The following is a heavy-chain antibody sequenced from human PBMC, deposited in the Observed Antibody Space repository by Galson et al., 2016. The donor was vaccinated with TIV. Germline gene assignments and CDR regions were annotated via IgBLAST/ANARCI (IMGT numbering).Heavy chain of an antibody. CDR3: AKIRVRGVYYFDY. Sequence: SLRLSCAASGFTFNNYAMTWVRQAPGKGLEWVSGISASGGENYAESVKGRFTISRDNSKNTLFLQMNSLRVEDTAVYYCAKIRVRGVYYFDYWGQGTLVTVSS. V-gene: IGHV3-23*01. D-gene: IGHD3-10*01. CDR1: GFTFNNYA. CDR2: ISASGGE. J-gene: IGHJ4*02.